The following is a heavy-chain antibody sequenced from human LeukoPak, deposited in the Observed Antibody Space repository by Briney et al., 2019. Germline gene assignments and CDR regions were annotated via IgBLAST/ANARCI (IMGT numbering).Heavy chain of an antibody. V-gene: IGHV1-46*01. D-gene: IGHD2-21*02. J-gene: IGHJ4*02. CDR1: GYTFTSYY. CDR3: ARAAPGAYCGGDCYSDYFVY. CDR2: INPSGGST. Sequence: GASVRVSCKASGYTFTSYYMHWVRQAPGQGLEWMGIINPSGGSTSYAQKFQGRVTMTRDTSTSTVYMELSSLRSEDTAVYYCARAAPGAYCGGDCYSDYFVYWGQGTLVTVSS.